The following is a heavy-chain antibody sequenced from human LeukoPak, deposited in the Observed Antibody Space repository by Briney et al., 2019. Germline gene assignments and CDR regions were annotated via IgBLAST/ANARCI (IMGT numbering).Heavy chain of an antibody. D-gene: IGHD6-6*01. CDR3: AGDWLVRDY. CDR2: INPNSGGT. V-gene: IGHV1-2*02. Sequence: GASVKVSCKASGYTFTSYGISGVRQAPGQGLEWMGWINPNSGGTNYAQKFQGRVTMTRDTSISTAYMELSRLRSDDTAVYYCAGDWLVRDYWGQGTLVTVSS. J-gene: IGHJ4*02. CDR1: GYTFTSYG.